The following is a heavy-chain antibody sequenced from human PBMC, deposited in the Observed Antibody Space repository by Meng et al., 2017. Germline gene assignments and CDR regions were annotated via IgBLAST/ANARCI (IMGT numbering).Heavy chain of an antibody. J-gene: IGHJ6*02. CDR2: MNPNSGNT. Sequence: ASVKVSCKASGYTFTSYDINWVRQATGQGLEWMGWMNPNSGNTGYAQKFQGRVTIARNTSISTAYMELSSLRSEDTAVYYCARGFRAVAGLAWSFYYYYGRDVWGQGTTVTVSS. CDR1: GYTFTSYD. CDR3: ARGFRAVAGLAWSFYYYYGRDV. D-gene: IGHD6-19*01. V-gene: IGHV1-8*03.